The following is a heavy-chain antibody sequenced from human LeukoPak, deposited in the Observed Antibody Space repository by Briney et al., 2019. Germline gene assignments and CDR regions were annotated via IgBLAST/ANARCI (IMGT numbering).Heavy chain of an antibody. D-gene: IGHD6-19*01. CDR2: ISYDGSNK. V-gene: IGHV3-30-3*01. J-gene: IGHJ4*02. CDR3: ARDGVAGNFDY. Sequence: PGGSLRLSCAASGFTFSSYAMHWVRQAPGEGLEWVAVISYDGSNKYYADSVKGRFTISRDNSKNTLYLQMNSLRAEDTAVYYCARDGVAGNFDYWGQGTLVTVSS. CDR1: GFTFSSYA.